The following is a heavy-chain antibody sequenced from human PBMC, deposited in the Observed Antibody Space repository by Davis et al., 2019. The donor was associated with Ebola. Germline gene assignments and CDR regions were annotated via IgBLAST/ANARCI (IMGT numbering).Heavy chain of an antibody. CDR2: TTLSGGST. J-gene: IGHJ6*02. CDR1: VITFSSYA. D-gene: IGHD3-16*01. V-gene: IGHV3-23*01. Sequence: GGSLRLSCTDSVITFSSYAMTWVRQAPGKGLEWVSATTLSGGSTYYADSVKGRFTISRDNAKNSLFLQMNSLRAEDTAVYYCARDRPLDFFFGDYYGMDVWGQGTTVTVSS. CDR3: ARDRPLDFFFGDYYGMDV.